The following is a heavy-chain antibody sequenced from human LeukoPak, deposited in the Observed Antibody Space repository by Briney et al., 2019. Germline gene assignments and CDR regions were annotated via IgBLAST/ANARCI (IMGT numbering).Heavy chain of an antibody. D-gene: IGHD3-9*01. V-gene: IGHV3-23*01. J-gene: IGHJ4*02. CDR2: ISGSGGST. CDR3: ARDFLGARRAPRFELDY. CDR1: GFIFSSYN. Sequence: RGSLRLSCAASGFIFSSYNMNWVRQAPGKGLEWVSSISGSGGSTYYADSVKGRFTISRDNSKNTLYLQMNSLRAEDTAVYYCARDFLGARRAPRFELDYWGQGTLATVSS.